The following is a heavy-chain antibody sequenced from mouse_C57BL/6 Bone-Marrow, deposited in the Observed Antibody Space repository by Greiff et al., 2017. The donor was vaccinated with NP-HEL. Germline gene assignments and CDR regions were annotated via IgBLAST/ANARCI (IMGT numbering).Heavy chain of an antibody. D-gene: IGHD1-1*01. J-gene: IGHJ3*01. CDR2: ISSGGSYT. V-gene: IGHV5-6*01. CDR1: GFTFSSYG. CDR3: ARRIRYYGSRTGFAY. Sequence: EVQLVESGGDLVKPGGSLKLSCAASGFTFSSYGMSWVRQTPDKRLEWVATISSGGSYTYYPDSVKGRFTISRDNAKNTLYLQMSSLKSEDTAMYYCARRIRYYGSRTGFAYWGQGTLVTVSA.